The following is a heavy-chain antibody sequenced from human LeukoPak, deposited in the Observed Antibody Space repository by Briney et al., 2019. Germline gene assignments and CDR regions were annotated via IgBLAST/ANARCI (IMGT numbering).Heavy chain of an antibody. CDR3: ARTYGSGSYSPDY. J-gene: IGHJ4*02. V-gene: IGHV4-59*01. D-gene: IGHD3-10*01. CDR2: IYYSGST. CDR1: GGSISSYY. Sequence: SETLSLTCTVSGGSISSYYWSWIRQPPGKGLEWIGYIYYSGSTNYNPSLKSRVAISVDTSKNQFSLKLSSVTAADTAVYYCARTYGSGSYSPDYWGQGTLVTVSS.